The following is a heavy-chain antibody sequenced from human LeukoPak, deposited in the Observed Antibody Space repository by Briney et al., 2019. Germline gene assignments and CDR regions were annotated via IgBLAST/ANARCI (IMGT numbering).Heavy chain of an antibody. D-gene: IGHD6-13*01. CDR3: ARARGALKMRQQPFRNPFDY. J-gene: IGHJ4*02. CDR1: GYTFTSYA. Sequence: GASVKVSCKASGYTFTSYAMNWVRQAPGQGLEWMGWINTNTGNPTYAQGFTGRFVFSLDTSVSTAYLQISSLKAEDTAVYYCARARGALKMRQQPFRNPFDYWGQGTLVTVSS. V-gene: IGHV7-4-1*02. CDR2: INTNTGNP.